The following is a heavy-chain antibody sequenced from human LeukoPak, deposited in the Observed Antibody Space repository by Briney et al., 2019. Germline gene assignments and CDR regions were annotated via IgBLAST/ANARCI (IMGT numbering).Heavy chain of an antibody. V-gene: IGHV3-53*01. D-gene: IGHD6-13*01. CDR1: GFVVSDNY. Sequence: GGSLRLSCAASGFVVSDNYMSWVRQAPGKGLEWVSVIYPGGTTYFADSVKGRFTISRDNSKNTLYLQMNSLRAEDTAVYYCAETGGSSWYYFDYWDQGTLVTVSS. CDR3: AETGGSSWYYFDY. CDR2: IYPGGTT. J-gene: IGHJ4*02.